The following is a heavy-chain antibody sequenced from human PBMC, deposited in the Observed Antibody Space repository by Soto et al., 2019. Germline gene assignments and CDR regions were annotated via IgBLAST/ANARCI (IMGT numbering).Heavy chain of an antibody. CDR1: GGTFSSYA. CDR3: ARGVDYTRRYYYYGMDV. V-gene: IGHV1-69*01. Sequence: QVQLVQSGAEVKKPGSSVKVSCKASGGTFSSYAISWVRQAPGQGLEWMGGIIPIFGTANYAQKFQGRVTITADESTSTAYMELSSLRSEDTAVYYCARGVDYTRRYYYYGMDVWGQGTTVTVSS. D-gene: IGHD4-4*01. J-gene: IGHJ6*02. CDR2: IIPIFGTA.